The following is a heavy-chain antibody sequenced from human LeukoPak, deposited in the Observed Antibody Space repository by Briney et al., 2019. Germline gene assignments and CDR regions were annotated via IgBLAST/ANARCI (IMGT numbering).Heavy chain of an antibody. CDR1: GISFRNYA. V-gene: IGHV3-23*01. Sequence: GGSLRLSCAASGISFRNYAMSWVRQAPGRGPEWVSSLRGNDETFYADSVKGRFTLSRDDSRNTVYLQLNNLRVEDTAIYYCARASWVSDPDAVRWGQGTQVTVSS. CDR2: LRGNDET. J-gene: IGHJ4*02. D-gene: IGHD3-10*01. CDR3: ARASWVSDPDAVR.